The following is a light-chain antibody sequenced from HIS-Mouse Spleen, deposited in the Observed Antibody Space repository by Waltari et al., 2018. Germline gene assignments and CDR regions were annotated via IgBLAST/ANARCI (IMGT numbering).Light chain of an antibody. V-gene: IGLV3-25*03. J-gene: IGLJ2*01. CDR1: ALPKQY. CDR3: QSADSSGTYSVV. CDR2: KDS. Sequence: SYELTQPPSVSVSPGQTARITCSGDALPKQYAYWYQQKPGQAPVLVIYKDSERPSGVPGRLSGSSSGTTVTLTISGVQAEDEADYYCQSADSSGTYSVVFGGGTKLTVL.